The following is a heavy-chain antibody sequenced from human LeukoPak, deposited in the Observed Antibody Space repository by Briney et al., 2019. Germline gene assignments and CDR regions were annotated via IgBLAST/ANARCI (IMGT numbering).Heavy chain of an antibody. J-gene: IGHJ6*03. V-gene: IGHV3-49*04. CDR1: GFTFGDYA. CDR3: TRAKYYYDSSGYYWYYYYYMDV. CDR2: IGSKAYGGTT. D-gene: IGHD3-22*01. Sequence: GGSLRLSCTASGFTFGDYAMSWVRQAPGKGLEWVGFIGSKAYGGTTEYAASVKGRFTISRDDSKSIAYLQMNSLKTEDTAVYYCTRAKYYYDSSGYYWYYYYYMDVWGKGTTVTVSS.